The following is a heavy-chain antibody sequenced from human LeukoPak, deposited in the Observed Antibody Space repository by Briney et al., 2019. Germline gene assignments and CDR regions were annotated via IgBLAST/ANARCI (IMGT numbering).Heavy chain of an antibody. CDR2: INPSSGGT. Sequence: ASVKVSCKASGYTFTGYYIHWVRQAPGQGLEWMGWINPSSGGTNFAQKFQSRVTMTRDTSISTAYMELSRLTSDDTAVYYCTIIPLAATLDWSDPWGQGTLVTVPS. V-gene: IGHV1-2*02. CDR3: TIIPLAATLDWSDP. D-gene: IGHD6-19*01. J-gene: IGHJ5*02. CDR1: GYTFTGYY.